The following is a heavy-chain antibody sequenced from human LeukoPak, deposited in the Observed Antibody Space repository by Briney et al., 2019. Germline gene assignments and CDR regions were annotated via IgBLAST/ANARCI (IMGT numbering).Heavy chain of an antibody. CDR2: IWYDGSNK. CDR1: GFTFSSYG. J-gene: IGHJ4*02. V-gene: IGHV3-33*06. Sequence: GGSLRLSCAASGFTFSSYGMHWVRQAPGKGLEWVAVIWYDGSNKYYADSVKGRFTISRDNSKNTLYLQMNSLRAEDTAVYYCVKVSSNYYGSGSYQTLDYWGQGTLVTVSS. CDR3: VKVSSNYYGSGSYQTLDY. D-gene: IGHD3-10*01.